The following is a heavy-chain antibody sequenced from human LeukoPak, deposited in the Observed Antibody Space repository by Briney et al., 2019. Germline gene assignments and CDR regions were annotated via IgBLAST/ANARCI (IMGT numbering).Heavy chain of an antibody. J-gene: IGHJ4*02. CDR3: ARDVKYCNGGSCYSPFDY. CDR2: ISRSSSFI. CDR1: GFTFSSYR. V-gene: IGHV3-21*01. Sequence: GGSLRLSCAASGFTFSSYRMNWVRQAPGKGLEWVSSISRSSSFIYYADSVKGRFAISRNNANNSLFLQMNSLRAEDTAVYYCARDVKYCNGGSCYSPFDYWGQGTLVTVSS. D-gene: IGHD2-15*01.